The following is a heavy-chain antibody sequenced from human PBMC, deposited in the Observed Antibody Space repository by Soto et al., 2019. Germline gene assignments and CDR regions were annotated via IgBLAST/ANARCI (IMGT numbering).Heavy chain of an antibody. V-gene: IGHV1-69*13. J-gene: IGHJ4*02. Sequence: SVKVSCKASGVTFTSETISWVRQAPGQGLEWMGGIIPLFGAANHAQKFQGRVTITADESTSTVYMELSSLRSDDMAVYYCATELGENPTSPFDSWGQGTLVTVSS. CDR3: ATELGENPTSPFDS. D-gene: IGHD2-21*01. CDR1: GVTFTSET. CDR2: IIPLFGAA.